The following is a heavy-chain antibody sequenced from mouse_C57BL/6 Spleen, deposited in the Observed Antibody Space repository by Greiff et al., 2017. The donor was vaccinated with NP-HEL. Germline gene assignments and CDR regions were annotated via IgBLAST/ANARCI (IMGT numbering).Heavy chain of an antibody. CDR2: IDPSDSET. Sequence: QVQLQQSGAELVRPGSSVKLSCKASGYTFTSYWMHWVKQRPIQGLEWIGNIDPSDSETHYNQKFKDKATLTVDKSSSTAYMQLSSLTSEDSAVYYCARGEYDYDRGDFDYWGQGTTLTVSS. CDR3: ARGEYDYDRGDFDY. CDR1: GYTFTSYW. J-gene: IGHJ2*01. D-gene: IGHD2-4*01. V-gene: IGHV1-52*01.